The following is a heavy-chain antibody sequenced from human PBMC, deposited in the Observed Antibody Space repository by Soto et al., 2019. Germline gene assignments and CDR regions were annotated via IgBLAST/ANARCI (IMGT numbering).Heavy chain of an antibody. V-gene: IGHV3-23*01. D-gene: IGHD2-2*01. CDR2: ISGSGGST. J-gene: IGHJ6*02. CDR3: AKDTGQVVPGPYYYGMDV. CDR1: GFTFSSYA. Sequence: PGGSLRLSCAASGFTFSSYALSFFRHSPLKWREWVSAISGSGGSTYYADSVKGRFTISRDNSKNTLYLQMNSLRAEDTAVYYCAKDTGQVVPGPYYYGMDVWGQGTTVTVSS.